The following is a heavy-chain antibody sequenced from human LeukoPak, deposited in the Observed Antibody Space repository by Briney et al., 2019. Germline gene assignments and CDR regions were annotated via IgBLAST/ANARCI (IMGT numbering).Heavy chain of an antibody. CDR1: GFTFSSYS. CDR3: AREGQYQLLFDY. J-gene: IGHJ4*02. Sequence: GGSLRLSCAASGFTFSSYSMNGVRQAPGKGLEWVSSISSSSSYIYYADSVKGRFTISRDNAKNSLYLQMNSLRAEDTAVYYCAREGQYQLLFDYWGQGTLVTVSS. CDR2: ISSSSSYI. V-gene: IGHV3-21*01. D-gene: IGHD2-2*01.